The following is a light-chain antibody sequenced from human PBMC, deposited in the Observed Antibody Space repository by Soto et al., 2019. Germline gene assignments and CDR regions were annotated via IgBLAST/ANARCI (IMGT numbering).Light chain of an antibody. CDR2: DVY. CDR3: TSYTSGSTPVV. Sequence: QSALTQPASVSGSPGQSITISCTGTSSDVGGYNYVSWYQQHPGKAPKLMIYDVYNRPSGVSSRFSGSKSGNTASLTISGLQAEDEADYYCTSYTSGSTPVVFGGGTKLTVL. CDR1: SSDVGGYNY. V-gene: IGLV2-14*01. J-gene: IGLJ2*01.